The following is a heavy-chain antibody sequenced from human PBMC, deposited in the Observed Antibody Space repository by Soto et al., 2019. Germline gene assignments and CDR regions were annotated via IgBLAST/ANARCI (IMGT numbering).Heavy chain of an antibody. Sequence: LRLSCAASGFIFSSHNMNWVRQAPGKGLEWASSITGSSSYIFYADSVKGRFTISRDNAKNTVYLQMNSLRAEDTGVYYCARLVASETGYGMDVWGQGTTVTVS. CDR3: ARLVASETGYGMDV. J-gene: IGHJ6*02. CDR2: ITGSSSYI. D-gene: IGHD3-9*01. CDR1: GFIFSSHN. V-gene: IGHV3-21*06.